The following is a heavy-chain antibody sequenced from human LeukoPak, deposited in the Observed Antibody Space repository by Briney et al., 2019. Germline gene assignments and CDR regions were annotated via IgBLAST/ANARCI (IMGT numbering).Heavy chain of an antibody. Sequence: GGSLRLSCSASGFTFTTYAMSWVRQAPGKGLEWVSAISGSGSSTYYADSVKGRFTISRDNSKNTLFLQMNSLRAEDTAVYYCAKGYCSSSGCYSYALDIWGQGTVVTVSS. CDR3: AKGYCSSSGCYSYALDI. V-gene: IGHV3-23*01. J-gene: IGHJ3*02. D-gene: IGHD2-2*01. CDR2: ISGSGSST. CDR1: GFTFTTYA.